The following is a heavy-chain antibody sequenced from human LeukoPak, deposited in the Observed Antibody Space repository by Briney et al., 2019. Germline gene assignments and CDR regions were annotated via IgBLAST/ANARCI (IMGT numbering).Heavy chain of an antibody. V-gene: IGHV3-23*01. CDR3: AKSPFPQGRGVAFDY. CDR1: GFTFSSYA. J-gene: IGHJ4*02. Sequence: PGGSLRLSCAASGFTFSSYAMSWVRQAPGKGLEWVSAISGSGGSTYYADSVKGRFTISRNNSKNTLYLQMNSLRAEDTAVYYCAKSPFPQGRGVAFDYWGQGTLVTVSS. CDR2: ISGSGGST. D-gene: IGHD2/OR15-2a*01.